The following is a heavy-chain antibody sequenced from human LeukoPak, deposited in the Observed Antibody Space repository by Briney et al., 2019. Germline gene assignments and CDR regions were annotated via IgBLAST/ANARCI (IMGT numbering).Heavy chain of an antibody. J-gene: IGHJ5*02. Sequence: SETLSLTCTVSGYSISSGYYWGWIRQPPGKGLEWIGSIYHSGSTYYNPSLKSRVTISVDTSKNQFSLKLSSVTAADTAVYYCARGYYYDSSGYYHAWGQGTLVTVSS. D-gene: IGHD3-22*01. CDR1: GYSISSGYY. CDR2: IYHSGST. V-gene: IGHV4-38-2*02. CDR3: ARGYYYDSSGYYHA.